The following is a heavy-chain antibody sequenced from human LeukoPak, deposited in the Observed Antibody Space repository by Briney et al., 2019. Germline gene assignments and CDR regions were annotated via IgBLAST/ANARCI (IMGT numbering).Heavy chain of an antibody. CDR1: GFTFGSYA. CDR2: ISGSGGST. D-gene: IGHD5-12*01. J-gene: IGHJ6*02. V-gene: IGHV3-23*01. Sequence: PGASLRLSCAASGFTFGSYAMSWVRQAPGKGLEWVSAISGSGGSTYYADSVKGRFTISRDNSKNTLYLQMNSLRAEDTAVYYCAKDTRRDIVATFVYYYYGMDVWGQGTTVTVSS. CDR3: AKDTRRDIVATFVYYYYGMDV.